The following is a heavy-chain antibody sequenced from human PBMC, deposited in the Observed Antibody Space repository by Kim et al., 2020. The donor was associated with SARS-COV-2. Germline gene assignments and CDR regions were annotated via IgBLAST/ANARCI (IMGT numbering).Heavy chain of an antibody. D-gene: IGHD2-15*01. CDR3: ARRDCSGGSCYGHY. CDR1: GYTFSSYW. J-gene: IGHJ4*02. CDR2: IYPGDSDT. V-gene: IGHV5-51*01. Sequence: GESLKISCKGSGYTFSSYWIAWVRQMPGKGLEWMGIIYPGDSDTRYSPSFQGQVTISADKSISTAYLQWSSLKASDTAMYYCARRDCSGGSCYGHYWGQGTLVTVSS.